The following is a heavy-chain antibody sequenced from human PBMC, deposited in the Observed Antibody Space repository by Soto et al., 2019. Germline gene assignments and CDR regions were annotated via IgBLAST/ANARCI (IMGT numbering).Heavy chain of an antibody. Sequence: QVQLVESGGGVVQPGRSLRLSCAASGFTFSSYGMHWVRQAPGKGLEWVAVIWYDGSNKYYADSVKGRFTISRDNSKNTLHLQMNSLRAEDTAVYYCARDGYCSGGSCYSDWDYYYGMDVWGQGTTVTVSS. V-gene: IGHV3-33*01. CDR2: IWYDGSNK. D-gene: IGHD2-15*01. CDR1: GFTFSSYG. CDR3: ARDGYCSGGSCYSDWDYYYGMDV. J-gene: IGHJ6*02.